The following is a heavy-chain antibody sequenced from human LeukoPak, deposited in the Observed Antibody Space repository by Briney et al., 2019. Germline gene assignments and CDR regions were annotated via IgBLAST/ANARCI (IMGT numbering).Heavy chain of an antibody. CDR2: IYYSGST. V-gene: IGHV4-39*07. Sequence: SETLSLTCTVSGVSISSSSYYWGWIRQPPGKGLEWIGSIYYSGSTYYNPSLKSRVTISVDTSKNQFSLKLSSVTAADTAVYYCAREGTVPRSRGYWGQGTLVTVSS. D-gene: IGHD6-13*01. CDR3: AREGTVPRSRGY. J-gene: IGHJ4*02. CDR1: GVSISSSSYY.